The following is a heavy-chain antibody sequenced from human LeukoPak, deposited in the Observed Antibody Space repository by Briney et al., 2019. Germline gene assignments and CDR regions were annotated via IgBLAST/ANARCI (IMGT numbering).Heavy chain of an antibody. CDR3: ARGSRASAASGSDY. Sequence: GGSLRLSCAASGFTVSSSYMSWVRQAPGKGLEWVSVIYSGGITYYADSVKGRFTISRDNSKNTLYLQMNSLRAEDTAVYYCARGSRASAASGSDYWGQGTLVTVSS. CDR2: IYSGGIT. J-gene: IGHJ4*02. D-gene: IGHD6-13*01. V-gene: IGHV3-53*01. CDR1: GFTVSSSY.